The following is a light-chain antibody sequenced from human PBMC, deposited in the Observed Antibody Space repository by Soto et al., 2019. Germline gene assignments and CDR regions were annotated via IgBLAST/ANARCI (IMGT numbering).Light chain of an antibody. CDR3: QPYHSSPRT. V-gene: IGKV3-20*01. Sequence: EIVVLQGRGTLSLTPGERATLSCRASQSVGGSFLAWYQQRPGQAPRLLIYHTSYRATGIPDRFSGSGSGTDFTLTISRLEPEDFAAYYCQPYHSSPRTFGQGTKVDIK. CDR1: QSVGGSF. CDR2: HTS. J-gene: IGKJ1*01.